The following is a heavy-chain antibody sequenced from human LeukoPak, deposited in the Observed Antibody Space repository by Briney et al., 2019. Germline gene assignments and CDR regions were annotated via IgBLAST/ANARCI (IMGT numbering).Heavy chain of an antibody. Sequence: SETLSLTCTVSGGSISSYYWSWIRQPPGKGLEWIGYIYYSGSTNYNPSLKSRVTISVDTSKNQFSLKLSSVTAADTAVYYCERYGVESPHRNWFDPWGQGTLVTVSS. D-gene: IGHD3-10*01. CDR1: GGSISSYY. J-gene: IGHJ5*02. V-gene: IGHV4-59*01. CDR3: ERYGVESPHRNWFDP. CDR2: IYYSGST.